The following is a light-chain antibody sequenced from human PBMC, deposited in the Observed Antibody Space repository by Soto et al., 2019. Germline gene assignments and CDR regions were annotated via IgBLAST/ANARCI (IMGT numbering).Light chain of an antibody. CDR3: QQYYSTPRT. Sequence: EILITQSPALLSVSPGEGLILSCMASQSISRTLAWYQQRPGQAPRLLIYGAFTRATGIPSRFSGSGSGTDFTLTISSLQAEDVAVYYCQQYYSTPRTFGQGTKVDIK. CDR2: GAF. CDR1: QSISRT. V-gene: IGKV3D-15*01. J-gene: IGKJ1*01.